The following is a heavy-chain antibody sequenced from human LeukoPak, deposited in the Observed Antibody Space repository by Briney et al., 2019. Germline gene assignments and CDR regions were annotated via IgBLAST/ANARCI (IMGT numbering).Heavy chain of an antibody. CDR2: MNPNSGNT. CDR1: GYTFTSYD. J-gene: IGHJ3*02. D-gene: IGHD3-22*01. Sequence: ASVKVSCKASGYTFTSYDINWVRQATVQGLEWMGWMNPNSGNTGYAQKFQGRVTMTRNTSISTAYMELSSLRSEDTAVYYCARDGATMIVGPPSDTTLDAFDIWGQGTMVTVSS. CDR3: ARDGATMIVGPPSDTTLDAFDI. V-gene: IGHV1-8*01.